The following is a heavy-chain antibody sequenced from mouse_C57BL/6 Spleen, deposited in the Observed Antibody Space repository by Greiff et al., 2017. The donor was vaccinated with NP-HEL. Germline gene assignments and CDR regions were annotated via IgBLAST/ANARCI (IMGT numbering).Heavy chain of an antibody. Sequence: EVQLQQSGPELVKPGASVKIPCKASGYTFTDYNMDWVKQSHGKSLEWIGDINPNNGGTIYNQKFKGKATLTVDKSSSTAYMELRSLTSEDTAVYYCARRGAYYSNYVAMDYWGQGTSVTVSS. J-gene: IGHJ4*01. CDR2: INPNNGGT. D-gene: IGHD2-5*01. V-gene: IGHV1-18*01. CDR3: ARRGAYYSNYVAMDY. CDR1: GYTFTDYN.